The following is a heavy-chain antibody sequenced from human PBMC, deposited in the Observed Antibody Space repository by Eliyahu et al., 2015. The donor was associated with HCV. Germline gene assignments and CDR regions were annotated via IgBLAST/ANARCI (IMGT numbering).Heavy chain of an antibody. CDR3: ARVSLWLRESLLPSTENYGMDV. CDR1: GFTFSDYX. V-gene: IGHV3-11*01. J-gene: IGHJ6*04. D-gene: IGHD3-10*01. Sequence: QVQLVESGGDLVKPGGSLRLSCAASGFTFSDYXMTXIRQAPGKGLEGVSYISSSGNVIYYAESLKGRFTISRDNAKNSLYLQMNSLRAEDTAVYYCARVSLWLRESLLPSTENYGMDVWGTGTTVTVSS. CDR2: ISSSGNVI.